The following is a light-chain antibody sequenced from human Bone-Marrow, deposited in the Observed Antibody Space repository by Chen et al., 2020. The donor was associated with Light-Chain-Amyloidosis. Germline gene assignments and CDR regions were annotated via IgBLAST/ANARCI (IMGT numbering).Light chain of an antibody. CDR3: QGWDRSSDRPV. Sequence: SYVLTQPSSVSVAPGQTATIACWGNNIGSTSVHWYQQTPGQAPLLVVYDDSDRPSGIPARWSGSNSGNTATLTSSRVEAGDEADYYCQGWDRSSDRPVFGGGTKLTVL. J-gene: IGLJ3*02. CDR1: NIGSTS. CDR2: DDS. V-gene: IGLV3-21*02.